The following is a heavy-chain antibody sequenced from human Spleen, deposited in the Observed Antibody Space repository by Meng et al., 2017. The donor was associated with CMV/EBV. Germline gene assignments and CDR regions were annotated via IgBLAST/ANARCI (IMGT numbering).Heavy chain of an antibody. V-gene: IGHV3-23*01. Sequence: SRLTFRSYAFRWVRQAPGKGLEWVSSISGSGGSTYYAGSVKGRFTISRDTSKNTLYLQMNSLRVEDTAVYYCAKDMSGSYPSFYFDFWGQGTLVTVSS. CDR3: AKDMSGSYPSFYFDF. CDR1: RLTFRSYA. J-gene: IGHJ4*02. D-gene: IGHD1-26*01. CDR2: ISGSGGST.